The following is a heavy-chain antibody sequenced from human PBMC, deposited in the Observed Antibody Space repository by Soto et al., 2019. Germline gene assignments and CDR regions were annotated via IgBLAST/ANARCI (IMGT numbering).Heavy chain of an antibody. V-gene: IGHV2-26*01. D-gene: IGHD2-15*01. Sequence: QVTLKESGPVLVKPTETLTLTCTVSGFSLSNARMGVSWIRQPPGKALEWLAHIFSNDEKSYSTSLKSRLTISKDTSKSQVVLTMTNMDPVDTATYYCARITRGYCSGGSCPVRFDPWGQGTLVTVSS. CDR2: IFSNDEK. J-gene: IGHJ5*02. CDR3: ARITRGYCSGGSCPVRFDP. CDR1: GFSLSNARMG.